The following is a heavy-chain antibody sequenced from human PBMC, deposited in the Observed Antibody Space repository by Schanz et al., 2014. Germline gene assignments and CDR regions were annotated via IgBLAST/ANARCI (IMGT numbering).Heavy chain of an antibody. V-gene: IGHV1-46*01. CDR2: INSSGGGT. Sequence: QVHLVQSGAEVKKPGASVKVSCKASGYNITSNDVTWVRQAPGQGLEWMGYINSSGGGTSYAQKFQDRLTMTRDASTSTVYMELSSLRSDDTAVYYCARGFDFWDRWGQGTLVIVSS. J-gene: IGHJ4*02. CDR1: GYNITSND. D-gene: IGHD3-3*01. CDR3: ARGFDFWDR.